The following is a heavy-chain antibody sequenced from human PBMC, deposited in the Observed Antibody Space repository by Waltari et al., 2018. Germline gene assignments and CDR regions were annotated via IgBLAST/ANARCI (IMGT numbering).Heavy chain of an antibody. CDR3: AKVEGNGPLGIDY. CDR1: GFTFGNLA. J-gene: IGHJ4*02. Sequence: EVQLLESGGGLLQPGGSLRLSGVASGFTFGNLAMNWVRKTPGKGLQWVSSISGSGASTFYTDSVKGRFIISRDNSKNTLYLQMNSLRAEDTALYYCAKVEGNGPLGIDYWGQGTLVTVSS. CDR2: ISGSGAST. D-gene: IGHD3-16*01. V-gene: IGHV3-23*01.